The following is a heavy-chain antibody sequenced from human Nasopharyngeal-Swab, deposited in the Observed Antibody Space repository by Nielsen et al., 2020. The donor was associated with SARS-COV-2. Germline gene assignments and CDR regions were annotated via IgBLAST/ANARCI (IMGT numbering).Heavy chain of an antibody. CDR3: ARDSQWAFDY. V-gene: IGHV3-48*02. CDR2: IPSSSGNPI. CDR1: GFSFSSYS. D-gene: IGHD2-8*01. Sequence: GESLKISCAASGFSFSSYSMNWVRQAPGKGLEWVSYIPSSSGNPIYYADSVEGRFTISRDNAKNSLYLQMNSLRDEDTAVYYCARDSQWAFDYWGQGTLVTVSP. J-gene: IGHJ4*02.